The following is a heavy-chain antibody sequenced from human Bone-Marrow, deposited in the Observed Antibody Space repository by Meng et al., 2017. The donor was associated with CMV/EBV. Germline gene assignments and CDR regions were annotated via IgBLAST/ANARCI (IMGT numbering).Heavy chain of an antibody. D-gene: IGHD3-3*01. Sequence: GDSLKISCAASGFTFSSYSMNWVRQAPGKGLEWVSSISSSSSYIYYADSVKGRFTISRDNAKNSLYLQMNNLRAEDTAVYYCARDRNDFWSGYYFGGEQGYLDHFDYWGQGTLVTVSS. CDR1: GFTFSSYS. CDR2: ISSSSSYI. J-gene: IGHJ4*02. CDR3: ARDRNDFWSGYYFGGEQGYLDHFDY. V-gene: IGHV3-21*01.